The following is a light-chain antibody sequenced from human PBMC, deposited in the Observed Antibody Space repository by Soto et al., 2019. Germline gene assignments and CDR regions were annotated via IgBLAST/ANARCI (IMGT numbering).Light chain of an antibody. V-gene: IGLV4-69*01. CDR1: SGHSSYA. J-gene: IGLJ3*02. CDR3: QTWGTGVQV. Sequence: QSVLTQSPSASASLGASVKLTCTLSSGHSSYAIAWHQQQPEKGPRYLMKLNSDGSHNKGDGIPDRFSGSSSGAERYLTISGLQSEDEADYSCQTWGTGVQVFGGGTKLTVL. CDR2: LNSDGSH.